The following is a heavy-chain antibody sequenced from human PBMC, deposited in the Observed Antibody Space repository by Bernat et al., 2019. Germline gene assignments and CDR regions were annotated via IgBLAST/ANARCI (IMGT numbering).Heavy chain of an antibody. Sequence: EVQLVQSGAEVKKPGESLRISCKGSGYSFTSYWISWVRQMPGKGLEWMGRIDPSDSYTNYSPSFQAHVTISADQSISTAYLQWSSLKASDTAMYYCARALSPYGKTLLRLGELSLYDDYWGQGTLVTVSS. D-gene: IGHD3-16*02. CDR1: GYSFTSYW. J-gene: IGHJ4*02. CDR3: ARALSPYGKTLLRLGELSLYDDY. CDR2: IDPSDSYT. V-gene: IGHV5-10-1*01.